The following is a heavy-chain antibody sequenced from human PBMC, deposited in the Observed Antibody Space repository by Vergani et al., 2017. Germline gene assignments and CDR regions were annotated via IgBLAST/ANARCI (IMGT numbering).Heavy chain of an antibody. D-gene: IGHD2-15*01. Sequence: QVQLQESGPGLVKPSQTLSLTCTVSGGSISSGSYYWSWIRQPAGKGLEWIGRIYTSGSTNYNPSVKSRVTISGDTSTNQFSLKLSSVSAADTAVYYCAGRYCSGGSCTRDYWGQGTLVTVSS. CDR3: AGRYCSGGSCTRDY. CDR1: GGSISSGSYY. J-gene: IGHJ4*02. CDR2: IYTSGST. V-gene: IGHV4-61*02.